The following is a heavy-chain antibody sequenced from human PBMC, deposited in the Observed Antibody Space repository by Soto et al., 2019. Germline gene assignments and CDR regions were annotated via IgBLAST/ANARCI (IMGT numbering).Heavy chain of an antibody. Sequence: AGTLRLSWEASGFTFSSYRMQWARQAPGKGLEWVAVISYDGNNKYYADSVKGRFTISRDNSKNTLYLQMSSLRAEDTAVYYCAKSVYNWNDGFFDYWGQGTLVTVSS. J-gene: IGHJ4*02. V-gene: IGHV3-30*18. CDR3: AKSVYNWNDGFFDY. D-gene: IGHD1-1*01. CDR1: GFTFSSYR. CDR2: ISYDGNNK.